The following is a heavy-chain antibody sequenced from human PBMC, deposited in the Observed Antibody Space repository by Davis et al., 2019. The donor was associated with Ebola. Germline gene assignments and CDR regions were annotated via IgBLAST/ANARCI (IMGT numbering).Heavy chain of an antibody. CDR3: ARGRYSSGWFSSLDAFDI. Sequence: SQTLSLTCAVYGGSFSGYYWSWIRQPPGKGLEWIGEINHSGSTNYNPSLKSRVTISVDTSKNQFSLKLSSVTAADTAVYYCARGRYSSGWFSSLDAFDIWGQGTMVTVSS. CDR1: GGSFSGYY. CDR2: INHSGST. D-gene: IGHD6-19*01. J-gene: IGHJ3*02. V-gene: IGHV4-34*01.